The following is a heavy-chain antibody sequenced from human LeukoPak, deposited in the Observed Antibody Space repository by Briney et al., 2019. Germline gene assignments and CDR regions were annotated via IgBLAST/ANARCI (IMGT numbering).Heavy chain of an antibody. V-gene: IGHV3-48*03. Sequence: GGSLRLSCAASGFTFSGYEMNWVRQAPGKGLEWVSYISSSGSIIYYADSVKGRFTISRDNAKNSLYLQMNSLRAEDTAVYYCAIYCSGGSCFRNWGQGTLVTVSS. D-gene: IGHD2-15*01. CDR1: GFTFSGYE. CDR3: AIYCSGGSCFRN. CDR2: ISSSGSII. J-gene: IGHJ4*02.